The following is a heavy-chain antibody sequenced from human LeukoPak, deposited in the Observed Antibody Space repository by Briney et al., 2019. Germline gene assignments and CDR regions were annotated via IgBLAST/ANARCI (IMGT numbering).Heavy chain of an antibody. D-gene: IGHD3-3*01. V-gene: IGHV1-3*01. CDR1: GYTFTSYA. CDR2: INAGNGNT. Sequence: ASVKVPCKASGYTFTSYAMHWVRQAPGQRLEWMGWINAGNGNTKYSQKFQGRVTITRDTSASTAYMELSSLRSEDTAVYYCARDAPQYDFWSGSSYYYGMDVWGQGTTVTVSS. J-gene: IGHJ6*02. CDR3: ARDAPQYDFWSGSSYYYGMDV.